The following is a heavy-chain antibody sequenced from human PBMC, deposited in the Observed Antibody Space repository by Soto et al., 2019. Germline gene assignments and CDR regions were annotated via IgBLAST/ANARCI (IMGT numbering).Heavy chain of an antibody. V-gene: IGHV4-61*08. D-gene: IGHD3-3*01. CDR3: ARGGDFWSGYYTGLRYYYMDV. CDR2: IYHSGST. Sequence: SETLSLTCAVSGGSICSGGYSWSWIRQPPGKGLEWIGYIYHSGSTNYNPSLKSRVTISVDTSKNQFSLKLSSVTAADTAVYYCARGGDFWSGYYTGLRYYYMDVWGKGTTVTVSS. CDR1: GGSICSGGYS. J-gene: IGHJ6*03.